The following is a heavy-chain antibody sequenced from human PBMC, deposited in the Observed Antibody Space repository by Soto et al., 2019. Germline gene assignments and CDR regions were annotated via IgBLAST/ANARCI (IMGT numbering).Heavy chain of an antibody. CDR3: ARVSSDSSGYYENFDY. D-gene: IGHD3-22*01. Sequence: GASVKVSCKASGGTFGSYAISWVRQAPGQGLEWMGGIIPIFGTANYAQKFQGRVTITADESTSTAYMELSSLRSEDTAVYYCARVSSDSSGYYENFDYWGQGTLVTVSS. J-gene: IGHJ4*02. CDR1: GGTFGSYA. CDR2: IIPIFGTA. V-gene: IGHV1-69*13.